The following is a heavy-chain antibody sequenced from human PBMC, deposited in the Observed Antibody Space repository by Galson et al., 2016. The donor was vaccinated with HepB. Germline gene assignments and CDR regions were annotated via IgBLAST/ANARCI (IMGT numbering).Heavy chain of an antibody. CDR2: INPSRVST. CDR3: ARAASEIPRVISDS. D-gene: IGHD2-21*01. Sequence: SVKVSCKASGYIFTAHYMHWVRQAPGQGLEWMGIINPSRVSTSYTQKFHGRITMTSDSSTNTVYMELSSLTYEDAAVYFCARAASEIPRVISDSWGQGSLVIVSS. J-gene: IGHJ4*02. CDR1: GYIFTAHY. V-gene: IGHV1-46*01.